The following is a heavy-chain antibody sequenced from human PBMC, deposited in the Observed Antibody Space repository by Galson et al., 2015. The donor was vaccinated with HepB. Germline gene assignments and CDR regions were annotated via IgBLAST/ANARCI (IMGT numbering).Heavy chain of an antibody. CDR3: ARVGGVYYDSSGHAFDY. CDR2: IIPILGIA. CDR1: GGTFSSYA. Sequence: SVKVSCKASGGTFSSYAISWVRRAPGQGLEWMGRIIPILGIANYAQKFQGRVTITADKSTSTAYMELSSLRSEDTAVYYCARVGGVYYDSSGHAFDYWGQGTLVTVSS. V-gene: IGHV1-69*04. D-gene: IGHD3-22*01. J-gene: IGHJ4*02.